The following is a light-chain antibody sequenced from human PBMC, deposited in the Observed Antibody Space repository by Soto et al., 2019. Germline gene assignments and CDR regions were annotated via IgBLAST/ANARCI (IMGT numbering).Light chain of an antibody. CDR2: AAS. CDR3: QQSYTTPRIT. J-gene: IGKJ5*01. Sequence: DIQMTPTPSSLSASIGDILSLRCRASQDIGTYLNWYQHKPGKAPKHLIYAASSLQTGVPSRFTGSGSGTEFTLTIDSLQPEDFATYYCQQSYTTPRITFGQGTRLEIK. CDR1: QDIGTY. V-gene: IGKV1-39*01.